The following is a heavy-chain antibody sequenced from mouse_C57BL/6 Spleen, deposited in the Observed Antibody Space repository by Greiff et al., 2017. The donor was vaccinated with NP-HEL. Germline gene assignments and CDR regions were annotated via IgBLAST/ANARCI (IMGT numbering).Heavy chain of an antibody. Sequence: QVQLQQSGAELARPGASVKLSCKASGYTFTSYGISWVKQRTGQGLERIGELYPRSGNNYSNEKFKGKATLTADKSSSTAYMELRSLTSEDSAVYVCAREWGSSSYYFDYWGQGTTLTVSS. CDR3: AREWGSSSYYFDY. V-gene: IGHV1-81*01. CDR2: LYPRSGNN. D-gene: IGHD1-1*01. CDR1: GYTFTSYG. J-gene: IGHJ2*01.